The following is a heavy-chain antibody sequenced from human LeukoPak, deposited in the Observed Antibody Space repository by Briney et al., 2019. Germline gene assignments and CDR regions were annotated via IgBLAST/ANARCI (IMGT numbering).Heavy chain of an antibody. D-gene: IGHD4-17*01. V-gene: IGHV4-59*01. CDR1: GGSISGYY. CDR3: ARTASTVTTAIDY. CDR2: IDYSGST. J-gene: IGHJ4*02. Sequence: PSETLSLTCTVSGGSISGYYWSWIRQPPGKGLEWIGYIDYSGSTNYNPSLKSRGTISVDTSKNQFSLRLRYVTAADTAVYYCARTASTVTTAIDYWGQGTLVTVSS.